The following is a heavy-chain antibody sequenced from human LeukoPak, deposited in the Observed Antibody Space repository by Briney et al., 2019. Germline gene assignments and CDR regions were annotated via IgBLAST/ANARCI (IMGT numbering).Heavy chain of an antibody. J-gene: IGHJ5*02. CDR2: INPSGGST. D-gene: IGHD3-9*01. V-gene: IGHV1-46*01. Sequence: ASVKVSCKASGYTFTSYYMHWVRQAPGQGLEWMGIINPSGGSTGYAQKFQGRVTMTRDMSTSTVYMELSSLRFDDTAIYYCAKDWHILTGRNCFDPWGQGTLVTVSS. CDR1: GYTFTSYY. CDR3: AKDWHILTGRNCFDP.